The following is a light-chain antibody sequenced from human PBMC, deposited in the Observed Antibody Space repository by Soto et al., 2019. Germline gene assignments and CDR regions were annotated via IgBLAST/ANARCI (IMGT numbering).Light chain of an antibody. CDR3: QQYNNWPRT. Sequence: EIVMTQSPATLSVSPGERATLSCRASQSVSNNLAWYQQKPGQAPRLLIYGASTRATGIPARFSGSGSGTEFSLTISSLQSEAFAVYYCQQYNNWPRTFGQGTKVEIK. V-gene: IGKV3-15*01. J-gene: IGKJ1*01. CDR2: GAS. CDR1: QSVSNN.